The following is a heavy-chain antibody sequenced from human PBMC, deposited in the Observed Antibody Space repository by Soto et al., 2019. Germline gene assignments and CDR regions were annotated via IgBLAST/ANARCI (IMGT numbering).Heavy chain of an antibody. J-gene: IGHJ4*02. D-gene: IGHD3-3*01. CDR2: ILPVSAPP. Sequence: SVKVSCKASAGTLNSYAINWVRQAPGQGLEWVGGILPVSAPPDYAQKFQGRVSITADHSTGTVYMELSRLKSDDTAVYFCATDSNYDVSNSFWGQGTLVTVSS. CDR3: ATDSNYDVSNSF. CDR1: AGTLNSYA. V-gene: IGHV1-69*13.